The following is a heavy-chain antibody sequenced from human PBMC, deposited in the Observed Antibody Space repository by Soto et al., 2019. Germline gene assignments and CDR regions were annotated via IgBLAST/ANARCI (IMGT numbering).Heavy chain of an antibody. CDR3: ARGSPSDYYDTTGYTIWFDP. CDR1: GYTFSSFD. CDR2: MNPNSGST. D-gene: IGHD3-22*01. V-gene: IGHV1-8*01. J-gene: IGHJ5*02. Sequence: GASVKVSCKASGYTFSSFDINWVRQATGQGLEWMGWMNPNSGSTGYAQKFQGRVTMTRNTSKSTAYMELSSLSSQDTAVYYCARGSPSDYYDTTGYTIWFDPWGQGTLVTVPS.